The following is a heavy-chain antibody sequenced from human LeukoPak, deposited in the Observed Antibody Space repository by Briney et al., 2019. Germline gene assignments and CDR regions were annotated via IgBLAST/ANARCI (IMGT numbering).Heavy chain of an antibody. CDR1: GFTFSSYG. V-gene: IGHV3-23*01. J-gene: IGHJ6*02. CDR3: AKRFMDGNYGLGWGYYYYYGMDV. CDR2: FSGRGGRT. D-gene: IGHD4-17*01. Sequence: GGSLRLSCAASGFTFSSYGMSWVRQAPGKGLEWASTFSGRGGRTDYADSVKGRFTISRDNSQNRLYLQMNSLRAEDTAVYYCAKRFMDGNYGLGWGYYYYYGMDVWGQGTTVTVSS.